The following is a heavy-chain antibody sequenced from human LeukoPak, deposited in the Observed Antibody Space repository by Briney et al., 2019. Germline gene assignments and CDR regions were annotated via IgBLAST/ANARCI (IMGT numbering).Heavy chain of an antibody. Sequence: SETLSLTCTVSGGSISSYYWSWLRQPPGKGLEWIGYIYYSGSTNYNPSLKSRVTISVDTSKNQFSLKLSSVTAADTAVYYCARGSDFWSGYYYYWGQGTLVTVSS. CDR1: GGSISSYY. J-gene: IGHJ4*02. CDR3: ARGSDFWSGYYYY. CDR2: IYYSGST. V-gene: IGHV4-59*01. D-gene: IGHD3-3*01.